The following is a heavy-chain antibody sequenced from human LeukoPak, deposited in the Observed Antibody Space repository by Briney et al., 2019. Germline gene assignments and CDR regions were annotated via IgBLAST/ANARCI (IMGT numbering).Heavy chain of an antibody. CDR2: INPNSGGT. Sequence: ASVKVSCKASGYTFTGYYMHWVRQAPGQGLEWMGWINPNSGGTNYAQKFQGRVTMTRDTSISTAYMELSRLRSDDTAVYYCASEHQRYCSSTSCYPYYYYGMDVWGQGTTVTVSS. V-gene: IGHV1-2*02. D-gene: IGHD2-2*01. CDR1: GYTFTGYY. J-gene: IGHJ6*02. CDR3: ASEHQRYCSSTSCYPYYYYGMDV.